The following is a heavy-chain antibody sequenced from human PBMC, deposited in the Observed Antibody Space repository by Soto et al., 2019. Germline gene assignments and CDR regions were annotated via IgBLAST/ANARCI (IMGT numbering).Heavy chain of an antibody. CDR2: INPKFGDT. CDR3: ARNMDYYYGRGSGNGHGV. Sequence: QVQLVQSGAEVKEPGDSVRVSCEASGYTFTAYYIHWVRQAPGQGLEWMGWINPKFGDTTYAQDFQGRVSMTRDMSIGTVYMELSSLTSDDTAIYYCARNMDYYYGRGSGNGHGVWGQGTTVTVFS. V-gene: IGHV1-2*02. CDR1: GYTFTAYY. D-gene: IGHD3-10*02. J-gene: IGHJ6*02.